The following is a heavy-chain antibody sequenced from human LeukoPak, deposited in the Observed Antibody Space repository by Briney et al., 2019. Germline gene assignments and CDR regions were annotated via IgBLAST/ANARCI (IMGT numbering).Heavy chain of an antibody. J-gene: IGHJ4*02. CDR3: LRSSGGRASN. Sequence: GGSLRLSCAASGFTFDDDGMNWGSRGPGKGLEWGSGVNWNGDSTDYADSMKGRFTISRDNSKNTLYMQMRRVRAEDTAENYCLRSSGGRASNWGQGTLVTVSS. CDR2: VNWNGDST. D-gene: IGHD2-15*01. CDR1: GFTFDDDG. V-gene: IGHV3-20*04.